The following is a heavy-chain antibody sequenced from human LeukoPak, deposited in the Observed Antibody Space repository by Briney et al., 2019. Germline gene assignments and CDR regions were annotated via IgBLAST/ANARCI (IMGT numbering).Heavy chain of an antibody. CDR1: GYTFTIYY. V-gene: IGHV1-46*01. J-gene: IGHJ4*02. CDR2: INPNGGST. CDR3: TRDKGGSYSDY. D-gene: IGHD2-15*01. Sequence: GASVKVSCKASGYTFTIYYIHWVRQAPGQGLEWVGIINPNGGSTNYAQKLQGRVTMTRDTSTSTVYMGLSSLGSEDTAVYYCTRDKGGSYSDYWGQGTLVTVSS.